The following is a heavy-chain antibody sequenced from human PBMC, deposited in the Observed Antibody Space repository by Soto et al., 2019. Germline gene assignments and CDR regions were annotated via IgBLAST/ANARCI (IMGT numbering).Heavy chain of an antibody. CDR2: IYYSGST. CDR3: AKDSAPWYFDL. CDR1: GYSISSYY. V-gene: IGHV4-59*12. Sequence: SETLSFTCAVSGYSISSYYWSWIRQPPGKGLEWIGYIYYSGSTNYNPSLKSRVTISLDTSKNQCALTLRAGTAADTAGEYWAKDSAPWYFDLWGRGTLVTVPS. D-gene: IGHD6-25*01. J-gene: IGHJ2*01.